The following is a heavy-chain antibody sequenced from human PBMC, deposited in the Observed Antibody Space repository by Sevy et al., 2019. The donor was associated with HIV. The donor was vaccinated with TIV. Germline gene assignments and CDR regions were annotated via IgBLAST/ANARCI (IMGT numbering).Heavy chain of an antibody. CDR2: INPNSGGT. J-gene: IGHJ6*02. CDR3: ARGGIVVVVSEGNGYYYYGMDV. Sequence: ASVKVSCKASGYTFTGYYMHWVRQAPGQGLEWMGWINPNSGGTNYAQKFQGRVTMTRDTSISTAYMELSRLRSDDTAVYYCARGGIVVVVSEGNGYYYYGMDVWGQGTTVTVSS. CDR1: GYTFTGYY. V-gene: IGHV1-2*02. D-gene: IGHD2-15*01.